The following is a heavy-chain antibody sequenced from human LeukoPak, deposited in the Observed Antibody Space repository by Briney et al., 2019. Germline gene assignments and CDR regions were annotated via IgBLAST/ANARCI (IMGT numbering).Heavy chain of an antibody. D-gene: IGHD2-2*01. CDR2: ISGSGDST. J-gene: IGHJ4*02. CDR1: EFTFIFYA. Sequence: PGGSLRLSCEGSEFTFIFYAMSWVRQAPGKGLEWVSTISGSGDSTDYADSVKGRFTISRDNSKNTLFLQMNSLRVEDTAVYYCAKEMSSSNIDHCGQGTLVTVSS. CDR3: AKEMSSSNIDH. V-gene: IGHV3-23*01.